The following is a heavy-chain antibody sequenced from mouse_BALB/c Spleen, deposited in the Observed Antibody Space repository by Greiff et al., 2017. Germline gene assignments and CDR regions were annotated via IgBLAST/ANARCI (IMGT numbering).Heavy chain of an antibody. CDR1: GYTFTSYW. CDR3: TREGAYGSSYVPFAY. D-gene: IGHD1-1*01. V-gene: IGHV1-69*02. Sequence: VQLQQPGAELVRPGASVKLSCKASGYTFTSYWINWVKQRPGQGLEWIGNIYPSDSYTNYNQKFKDKATLTVDKSSSTAYMQLSSPTSEDSAVYYCTREGAYGSSYVPFAYWGQGTLVTVSA. J-gene: IGHJ3*01. CDR2: IYPSDSYT.